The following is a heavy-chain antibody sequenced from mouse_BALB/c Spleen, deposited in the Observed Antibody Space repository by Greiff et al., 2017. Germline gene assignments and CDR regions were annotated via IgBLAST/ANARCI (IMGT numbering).Heavy chain of an antibody. V-gene: IGHV1-69*02. CDR2: IYPSDSYT. Sequence: QVQLQQSGAELVRPGASVKLSCKASGYTFTSYWIDWVKQRPGQGLEWIGNIYPSDSYTNYNQKFKDKATLTVDKSSSTAYMQLSSPTSEDSAVYYCTRSTSYYFDYWGQGTTLTVSS. J-gene: IGHJ2*01. CDR3: TRSTSYYFDY. D-gene: IGHD2-1*01. CDR1: GYTFTSYW.